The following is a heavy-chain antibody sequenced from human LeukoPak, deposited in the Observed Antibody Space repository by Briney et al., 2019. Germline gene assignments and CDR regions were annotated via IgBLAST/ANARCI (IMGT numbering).Heavy chain of an antibody. CDR1: GGSISSYY. V-gene: IGHV4-59*01. J-gene: IGHJ4*02. D-gene: IGHD3-22*01. CDR2: IYYSGST. CDR3: ARERASYYYDSSRYFDY. Sequence: SETLSLTCTVSGGSISSYYWSWLRQPPGKGLEWIGYIYYSGSTNYNPSLKSRVTISVDTSKNQFSLKLSSVTAADTAVYYCARERASYYYDSSRYFDYWGQGTLVTVSS.